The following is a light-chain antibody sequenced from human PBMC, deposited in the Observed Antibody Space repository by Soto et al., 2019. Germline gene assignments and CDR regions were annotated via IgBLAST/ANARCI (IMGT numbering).Light chain of an antibody. CDR2: GAS. Sequence: EIVMTQSPATLSVSPGERATLSCRASQSVSSNLAWYQQKPGQAPRLLIYGASTRATGIPARFSGSGSGTEFTLTISSLQSEDFAVYYCKQYNNWPPWTFGQGTK. V-gene: IGKV3-15*01. J-gene: IGKJ1*01. CDR1: QSVSSN. CDR3: KQYNNWPPWT.